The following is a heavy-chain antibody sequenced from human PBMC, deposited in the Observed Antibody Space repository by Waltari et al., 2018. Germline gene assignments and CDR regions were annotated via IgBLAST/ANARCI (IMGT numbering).Heavy chain of an antibody. CDR2: IGYDGSNT. D-gene: IGHD3-3*01. CDR1: GFMFSNYV. CDR3: ASERGTFGVGRSSFDR. Sequence: QVYLVESGGGVVQPGGSLRLSCAASGFMFSNYVMHWVRQAPGKGVEWVGSIGYDGSNTFHADSVKGRFTISRDNSKNTMDLQTSSLRPEDTAVYYCASERGTFGVGRSSFDRWGQGTLVIVSS. J-gene: IGHJ4*02. V-gene: IGHV3-30*02.